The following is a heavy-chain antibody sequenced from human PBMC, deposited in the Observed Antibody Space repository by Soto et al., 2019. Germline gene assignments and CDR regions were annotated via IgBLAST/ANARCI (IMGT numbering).Heavy chain of an antibody. CDR1: GGSISSGGYY. CDR2: IYYSGST. Sequence: PSETLSLTCTVSGGSISSGGYYWSWIRQHPGKGLEWIGYIYYSGSTYYNPSLKSRVTISVDTSKNQFSLKLSSVTAADTAVYYCASLYGSGSYDWFDPWGQGTLVTVSS. V-gene: IGHV4-31*03. D-gene: IGHD3-10*01. J-gene: IGHJ5*02. CDR3: ASLYGSGSYDWFDP.